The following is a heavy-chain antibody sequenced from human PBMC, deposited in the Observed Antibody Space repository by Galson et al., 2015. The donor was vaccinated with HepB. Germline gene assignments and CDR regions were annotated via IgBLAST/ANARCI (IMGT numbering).Heavy chain of an antibody. CDR1: GFTLSTYP. D-gene: IGHD1-26*01. J-gene: IGHJ3*02. Sequence: LRLSCAASGFTLSTYPMNWVRQAPGQGLEWVSTISTIGATTYHADSVQGRFTISRDQSKNTLYLQMNSLRAEDTAVYYRARRDLVGATRSWGTFDIWGQGTMVTVSS. CDR3: ARRDLVGATRSWGTFDI. CDR2: ISTIGATT. V-gene: IGHV3-23*01.